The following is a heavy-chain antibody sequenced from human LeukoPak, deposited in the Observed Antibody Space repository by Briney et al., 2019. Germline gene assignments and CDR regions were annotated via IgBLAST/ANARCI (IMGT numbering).Heavy chain of an antibody. J-gene: IGHJ4*02. D-gene: IGHD5-24*01. CDR1: GFTFSSYS. CDR2: ISSSSSYI. Sequence: PGVSLRLSCAASGFTFSSYSMNWVRQAPGKGLEWVSSISSSSSYIYYADSVKGRFTISRDNAKNSLYLQMNSLRAEDTAVYYCARSERWLQLVDYWGQGTLVTVSS. CDR3: ARSERWLQLVDY. V-gene: IGHV3-21*01.